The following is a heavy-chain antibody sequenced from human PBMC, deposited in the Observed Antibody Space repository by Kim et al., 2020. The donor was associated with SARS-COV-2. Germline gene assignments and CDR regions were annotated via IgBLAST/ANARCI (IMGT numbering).Heavy chain of an antibody. D-gene: IGHD3-10*01. V-gene: IGHV4-34*01. Sequence: NPSLQSRVTLSVDTSKNQFSLKLSSVTAADTAVYYCARGRGYYGSGSGGYWGQGTLVTVSS. CDR3: ARGRGYYGSGSGGY. J-gene: IGHJ4*02.